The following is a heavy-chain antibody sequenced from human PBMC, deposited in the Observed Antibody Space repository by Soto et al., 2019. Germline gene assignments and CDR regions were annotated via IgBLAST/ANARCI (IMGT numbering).Heavy chain of an antibody. CDR3: ARDRVKDTALGLLSYYYGMDV. CDR1: GYTFSTYA. V-gene: IGHV1-3*01. D-gene: IGHD5-18*01. J-gene: IGHJ6*02. Sequence: QVQLVQSGAEVKEPGASVKVSCKASGYTFSTYAMHWVRQAPGQRLEWMGWINAGNDNTKYAQKFQGRVTITRDTSATTAYMELSSLRSEDTAVYYCARDRVKDTALGLLSYYYGMDVWGQGTTVTVSS. CDR2: INAGNDNT.